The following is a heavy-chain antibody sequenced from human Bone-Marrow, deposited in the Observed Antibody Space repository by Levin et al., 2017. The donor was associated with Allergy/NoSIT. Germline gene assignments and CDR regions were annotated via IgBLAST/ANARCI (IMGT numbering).Heavy chain of an antibody. J-gene: IGHJ3*02. CDR1: GFSFSRYG. Sequence: GESLKISCAASGFSFSRYGMHWVRQAPGKGLEWLAVISYEGSKKNYADSVKGRFTISREDSKNTLYLQMNSLRAEDTAVYYCAKDRGGDYYDSSSSDGAFDIWGQGTMVTVSS. V-gene: IGHV3-30*18. D-gene: IGHD3-22*01. CDR3: AKDRGGDYYDSSSSDGAFDI. CDR2: ISYEGSKK.